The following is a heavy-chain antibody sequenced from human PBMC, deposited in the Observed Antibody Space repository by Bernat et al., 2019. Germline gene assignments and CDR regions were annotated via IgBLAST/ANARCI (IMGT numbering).Heavy chain of an antibody. V-gene: IGHV3-30*03. CDR3: ASRVGQGWFDP. CDR1: G. Sequence: GMHWVRQAPGKGLEWVAVISYDGSNKYYADSMKGRFTISRDNSKNTLYLQMNSLRAEDTAVYYCASRVGQGWFDPWGQGTLVTVSS. J-gene: IGHJ5*02. CDR2: ISYDGSNK. D-gene: IGHD1-26*01.